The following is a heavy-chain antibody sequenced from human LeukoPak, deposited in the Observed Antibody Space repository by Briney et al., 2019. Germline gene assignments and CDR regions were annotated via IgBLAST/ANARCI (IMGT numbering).Heavy chain of an antibody. CDR2: INPNSGGT. CDR1: GYTFTSYG. D-gene: IGHD1-1*01. V-gene: IGHV1-2*04. CDR3: ARVPRTTGTTGSYYYYGMDV. J-gene: IGHJ6*02. Sequence: ASVKVSCKASGYTFTSYGISWVRQAPGQGLEWMGWINPNSGGTNYAQKFQGWVTMTRDTSISTAYMELSRLRSDDTAVYYCARVPRTTGTTGSYYYYGMDVWGQGTTVTVSS.